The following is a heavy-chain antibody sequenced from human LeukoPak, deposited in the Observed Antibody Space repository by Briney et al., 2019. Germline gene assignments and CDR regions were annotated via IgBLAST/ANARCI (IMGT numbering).Heavy chain of an antibody. CDR1: GFTFSSNW. CDR2: INSDVSST. Sequence: PGGSLRLSCAASGFTFSSNWMHWVRQARGKGLVWVSRINSDVSSTSYADSVNGRFTISSDNVKDTLYLQMNILRAEDTAVYYCARDYVVHPDYMDVWGKGTTVTVSS. CDR3: ARDYVVHPDYMDV. J-gene: IGHJ6*03. D-gene: IGHD2-15*01. V-gene: IGHV3-74*01.